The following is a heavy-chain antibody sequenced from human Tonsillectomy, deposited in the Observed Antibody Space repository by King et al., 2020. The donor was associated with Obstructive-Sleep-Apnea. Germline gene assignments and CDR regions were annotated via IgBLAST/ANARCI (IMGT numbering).Heavy chain of an antibody. V-gene: IGHV3-9*01. J-gene: IGHJ4*02. D-gene: IGHD3-9*01. Sequence: QLVQSGGGLVQPGRSLRLSCAASGFTFDDYAMHWVRQAPGKGLEWVSGISWNSGSIGYADSVKGRFTISRDNAKNSLYLQMNSLRAEDTALYYCAKGASEGYDILTGCFDYWGQGTLVTVSS. CDR3: AKGASEGYDILTGCFDY. CDR1: GFTFDDYA. CDR2: ISWNSGSI.